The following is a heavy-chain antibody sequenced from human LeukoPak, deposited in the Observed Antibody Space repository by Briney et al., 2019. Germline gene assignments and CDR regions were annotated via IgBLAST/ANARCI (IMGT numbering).Heavy chain of an antibody. CDR2: IYYSGST. CDR3: ARDYYDSSYDAFDI. Sequence: SETLSLTCTVSGGSISSYYWSWIRQPPGKGLEWIGYIYYSGSTNYNPSLKSRVTISVDTSKNQFSLKLSSVTAADTAVYYCARDYYDSSYDAFDIWGQGTMVTVSS. CDR1: GGSISSYY. V-gene: IGHV4-59*01. D-gene: IGHD3-22*01. J-gene: IGHJ3*02.